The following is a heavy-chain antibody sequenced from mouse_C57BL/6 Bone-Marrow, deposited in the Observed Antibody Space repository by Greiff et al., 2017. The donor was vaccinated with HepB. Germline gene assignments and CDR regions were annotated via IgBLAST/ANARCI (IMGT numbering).Heavy chain of an antibody. V-gene: IGHV1-59*01. D-gene: IGHD2-4*01. J-gene: IGHJ3*01. Sequence: VQLQQPGAELVRPGTSVKLSCKASGYTFTSYWMHWVKQRPGQGLEWIGVIDPSDSYTNYNQKFKGKATLTVDTSSSTAYMQLSSLTSEDSAVYYCARCYYDYDRGFAYWGQGILVTVSA. CDR1: GYTFTSYW. CDR2: IDPSDSYT. CDR3: ARCYYDYDRGFAY.